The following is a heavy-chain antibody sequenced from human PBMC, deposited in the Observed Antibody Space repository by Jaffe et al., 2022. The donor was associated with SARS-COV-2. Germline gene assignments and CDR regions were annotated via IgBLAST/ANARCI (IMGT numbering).Heavy chain of an antibody. J-gene: IGHJ4*02. D-gene: IGHD3-10*01. Sequence: QLQLQESGPGLVKPSETLSLTCSVSGGSISSNSHFWGWIRQTPGKGLEWIGSVYYSGGSYYSPSLKSRVTIDADTSKNQFSLKLTSVTAADTAVYYCARSTFGHNNAWTPYYFDSWGQGTLVTVSS. V-gene: IGHV4-39*01. CDR3: ARSTFGHNNAWTPYYFDS. CDR1: GGSISSNSHF. CDR2: VYYSGGS.